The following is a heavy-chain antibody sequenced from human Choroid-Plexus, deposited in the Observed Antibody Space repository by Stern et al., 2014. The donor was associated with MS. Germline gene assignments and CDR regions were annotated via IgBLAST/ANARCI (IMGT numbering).Heavy chain of an antibody. Sequence: VQLVDSGGGVVQPGRPLRLSCVASGFTFGSCAMHWVRQAPGKGLEWGAGVSYDGSNKYYAVSVKGRFTISRDNSQNTLYMQMSSLRPEDTAVYYCAKDRQYLTYFFDHWGQGSLVTVSS. CDR2: VSYDGSNK. D-gene: IGHD2/OR15-2a*01. CDR3: AKDRQYLTYFFDH. J-gene: IGHJ5*02. CDR1: GFTFGSCA. V-gene: IGHV3-30*18.